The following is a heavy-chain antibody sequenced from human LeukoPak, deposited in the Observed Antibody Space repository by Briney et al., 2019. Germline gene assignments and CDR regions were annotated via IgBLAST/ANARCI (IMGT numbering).Heavy chain of an antibody. Sequence: GGSLRLSCAASGFTFSSYSMNWVRQAPGKGPEWVSSISSSSSYIYYADSVKGRFTISRDNAKNSLYLQMNSLRAEDTAVYYCARAFWVLPDYWGQGTLVTVSS. V-gene: IGHV3-21*01. CDR3: ARAFWVLPDY. CDR1: GFTFSSYS. J-gene: IGHJ4*02. D-gene: IGHD2-15*01. CDR2: ISSSSSYI.